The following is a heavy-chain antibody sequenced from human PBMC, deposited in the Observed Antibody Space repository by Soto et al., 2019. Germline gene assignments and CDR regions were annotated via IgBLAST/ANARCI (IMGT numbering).Heavy chain of an antibody. CDR2: IYYSGST. V-gene: IGHV4-59*01. Sequence: PXETLSLTCTVSGCSISSYYWSWIRQPPGKGLDWIGYIYYSGSTNYNPSLKSRVTISVDTSKNQFSLKLSSVTAADTAVYYCARGGEPRTRYYGMDVWGQGTTVTVSS. CDR1: GCSISSYY. D-gene: IGHD3-16*01. CDR3: ARGGEPRTRYYGMDV. J-gene: IGHJ6*02.